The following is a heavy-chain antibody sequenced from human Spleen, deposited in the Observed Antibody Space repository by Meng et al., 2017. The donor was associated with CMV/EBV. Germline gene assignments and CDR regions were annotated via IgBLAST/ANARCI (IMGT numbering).Heavy chain of an antibody. D-gene: IGHD2-15*01. CDR3: ARGPGYCSGGSCYSDNYFDY. J-gene: IGHJ4*02. CDR2: IYYSGRT. V-gene: IGHV4-31*02. CDR1: SGGYY. Sequence: SGGYYWSWSRQHPGKGLEWIGYIYYSGRTYYNPSLKSRVTMSLDTSKNQFSLKLSSVTAADTAVYYCARGPGYCSGGSCYSDNYFDYWGQGTLVTVSS.